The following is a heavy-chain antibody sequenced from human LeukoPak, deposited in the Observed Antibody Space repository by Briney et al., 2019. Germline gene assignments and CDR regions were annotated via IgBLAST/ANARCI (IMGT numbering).Heavy chain of an antibody. CDR3: ARGGAARLHFQN. J-gene: IGHJ1*01. CDR2: IYHSGST. Sequence: SETLSLTCTVSGGSISTYYWNWIRQPPGKGLEWIGYIYHSGSTNYNPSLQSRVTISVDTSKNQFSLNLNSVTAADTAVYYCARGGAARLHFQNWGQGTLVTVPS. CDR1: GGSISTYY. V-gene: IGHV4-59*01. D-gene: IGHD6-6*01.